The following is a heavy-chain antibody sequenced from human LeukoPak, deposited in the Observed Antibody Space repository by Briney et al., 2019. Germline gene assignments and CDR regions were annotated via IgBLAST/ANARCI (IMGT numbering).Heavy chain of an antibody. CDR1: GFTFSTYG. Sequence: PGGSLGLSCVASGFTFSTYGMHWVRQAPGKGLEWVAVVWSDGGSQYCAGSVKDRFTISRDNSKNTLYLQMNNLRAEDTAVYYCARRRDACSGNSCYSFDFWGQGTLVTVSS. V-gene: IGHV3-33*08. D-gene: IGHD2-15*01. J-gene: IGHJ4*02. CDR2: VWSDGGSQ. CDR3: ARRRDACSGNSCYSFDF.